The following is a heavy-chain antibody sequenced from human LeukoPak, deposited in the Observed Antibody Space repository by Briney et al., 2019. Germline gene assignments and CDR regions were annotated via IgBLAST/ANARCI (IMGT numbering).Heavy chain of an antibody. V-gene: IGHV4-39*07. CDR1: GDSISSTTYY. CDR2: IFYSGST. J-gene: IGHJ3*02. Sequence: SETLSLTCTVSGDSISSTTYYWGWIRQPPGRGPAWIANIFYSGSTYYNLSLKSRVTISLDTSKNQFSLRLSSVTAADTAVYYCARVTNSLAFDIWGQGTMVTVSS. D-gene: IGHD2-8*01. CDR3: ARVTNSLAFDI.